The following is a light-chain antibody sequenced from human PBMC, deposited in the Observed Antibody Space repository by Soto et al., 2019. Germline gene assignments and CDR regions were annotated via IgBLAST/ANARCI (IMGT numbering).Light chain of an antibody. CDR1: QNGSSSTY. V-gene: IGKV3-20*01. J-gene: IGKJ2*01. Sequence: EIVLTQSPGTLSLSPGERATLSYRASQNGSSSTYLAWYQQKPGQAPRLLIYGASSRATGIPDRFSGSGSGTDFTLTISRLEPEDFAVYYCHQYGSSPSYTFGQGTKLEIK. CDR2: GAS. CDR3: HQYGSSPSYT.